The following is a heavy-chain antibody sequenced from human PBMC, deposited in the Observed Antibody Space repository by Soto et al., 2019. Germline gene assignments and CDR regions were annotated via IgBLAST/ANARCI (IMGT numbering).Heavy chain of an antibody. J-gene: IGHJ4*02. Sequence: QVQLQLWGAGLLKPSESLSLTCAVYGGSFSDFYWTWIRQLPGKGLEWIGEINHSGNTNYNPSLKSLVAISVATSMNQFSLYLGSVTAADTAVYYCGPRGAVADPRGYWGQGTLVTVSS. CDR3: GPRGAVADPRGY. D-gene: IGHD6-19*01. CDR1: GGSFSDFY. CDR2: INHSGNT. V-gene: IGHV4-34*01.